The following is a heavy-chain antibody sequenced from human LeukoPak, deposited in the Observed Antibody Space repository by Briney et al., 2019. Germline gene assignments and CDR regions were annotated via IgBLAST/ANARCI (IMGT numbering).Heavy chain of an antibody. J-gene: IGHJ6*02. CDR1: GFTFGTYW. V-gene: IGHV3-7*01. CDR3: VRDQGSSWFYYGLDV. CDR2: IKQDGSEQ. Sequence: GGSLRLPCAASGFTFGTYWMNWVRQAPGKGLEWVANIKQDGSEQFYVDSVRGRFTISRDNARSSLYLEMNRLRVEDTAVYYCVRDQGSSWFYYGLDVWGQGTTVTVSS. D-gene: IGHD6-13*01.